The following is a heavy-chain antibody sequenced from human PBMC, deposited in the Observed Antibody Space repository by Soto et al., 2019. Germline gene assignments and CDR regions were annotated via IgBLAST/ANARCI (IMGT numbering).Heavy chain of an antibody. CDR2: IYPGDSDT. D-gene: IGHD3-10*01. CDR1: GYSFTSYW. V-gene: IGHV5-51*01. J-gene: IGHJ6*02. CDR3: AGGGVRGVITRTRDYYGMDV. Sequence: GESLKISCKGSGYSFTSYWIGWVRQMPGKGLECMGIIYPGDSDTRYSPSFQGQVTISADISISTAYLQWSSLKASDTAMYYCAGGGVRGVITRTRDYYGMDVWGQGT.